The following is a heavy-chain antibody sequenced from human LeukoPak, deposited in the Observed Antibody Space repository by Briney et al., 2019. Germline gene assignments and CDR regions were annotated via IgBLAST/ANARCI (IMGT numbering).Heavy chain of an antibody. CDR2: IKQDGSEK. CDR1: GFTFSSYW. CDR3: ARGNLIAAAGTSYFDY. D-gene: IGHD6-13*01. J-gene: IGHJ4*02. Sequence: GGSLRLSCAASGFTFSSYWMSWVRQAPGKGLEWVANIKQDGSEKYYVDSVKGRFTISRDNAKNSLYLQMNSPRAEDTAVYYCARGNLIAAAGTSYFDYWGQGTLVTVSS. V-gene: IGHV3-7*01.